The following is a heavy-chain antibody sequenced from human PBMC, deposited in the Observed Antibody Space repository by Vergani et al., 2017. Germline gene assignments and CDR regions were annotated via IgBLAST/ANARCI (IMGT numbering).Heavy chain of an antibody. CDR1: GFTFSSYS. CDR3: ARDWTIFGMVSYYFDY. V-gene: IGHV3-21*01. CDR2: ISSSYSYI. Sequence: EVQLVESGGGLVKAGGSLRLSCAASGFTFSSYSMNWVRQAPGKGLEWVSSISSSYSYIYYADSVKGRFTISRENAKNSLYLQMNSLRAEDTAVYYCARDWTIFGMVSYYFDYWGQGTLVTVSS. J-gene: IGHJ4*02. D-gene: IGHD3-3*01.